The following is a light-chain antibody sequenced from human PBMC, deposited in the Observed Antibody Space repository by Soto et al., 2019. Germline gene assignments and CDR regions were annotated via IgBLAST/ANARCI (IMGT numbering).Light chain of an antibody. CDR2: GAS. V-gene: IGKV3-20*01. CDR1: QSVSSSY. J-gene: IGKJ5*01. CDR3: QQYGSAPLIT. Sequence: EIVLTQSPGTLSLSPGARATLSYRASQSVSSSYLAWYHHKPGQAPRLLIYGASSRATGIPDRFSGSGSGTDFTLTISRLEPEDFAVYYCQQYGSAPLITFGQGTRLEIK.